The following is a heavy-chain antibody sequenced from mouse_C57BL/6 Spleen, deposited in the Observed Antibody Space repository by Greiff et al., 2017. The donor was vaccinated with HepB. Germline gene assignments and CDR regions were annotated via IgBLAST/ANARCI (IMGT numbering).Heavy chain of an antibody. CDR1: GFTFSSYA. V-gene: IGHV5-9-1*02. CDR3: TRDPFLPGDV. J-gene: IGHJ1*03. Sequence: DVMLVESGEGLVKPGGSLKLSCAASGFTFSSYAMSWVRQTPEKRLEWVAYISSGGDYIYYADTVKGRFTISRDNARNTLYLQMSSLKSEDTAMYYCTRDPFLPGDVWGTGTTVTVSS. CDR2: ISSGGDYI. D-gene: IGHD2-1*01.